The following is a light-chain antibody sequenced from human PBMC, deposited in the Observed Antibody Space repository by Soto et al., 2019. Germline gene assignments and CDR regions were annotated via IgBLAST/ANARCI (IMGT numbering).Light chain of an antibody. CDR1: QSISTW. V-gene: IGKV1-5*03. J-gene: IGKJ4*01. CDR3: QQYNSYSPLS. CDR2: KAS. Sequence: DIQMTQSPSTLPASVGDRVTITCRANQSISTWLAWYQQKPGKAPNLLIYKASRLETGVPSRFSGSGSGTVFTLTNSCLQPDDVATYYCQQYNSYSPLSSGGGTKVEIK.